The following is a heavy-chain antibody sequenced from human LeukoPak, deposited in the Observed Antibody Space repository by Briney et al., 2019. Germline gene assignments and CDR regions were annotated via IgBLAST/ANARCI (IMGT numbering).Heavy chain of an antibody. V-gene: IGHV3-23*01. D-gene: IGHD3-22*01. CDR3: AKAPRDSSGYFLYCLDH. CDR1: EFTGFTFSGSA. CDR2: ISGSGAAT. Sequence: GGSLRLSCAASEFTGFTFSGSAMSWVRQAPGKGLEWVSAISGSGAATFYADSVKGRFTISRDNSKNTLYLQMNSLKVEDTALYYCAKAPRDSSGYFLYCLDHWGQGTLVTVSS. J-gene: IGHJ4*02.